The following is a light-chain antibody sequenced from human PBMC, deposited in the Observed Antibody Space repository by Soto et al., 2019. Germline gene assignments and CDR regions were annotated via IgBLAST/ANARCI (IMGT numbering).Light chain of an antibody. CDR1: QRIGNR. CDR3: QQYNSYWT. Sequence: DIQMTQSPSSLSASVGDRVTITCRASQRIGNRLAWYQQKPGKAPRLLISDASSLENGVPPRFSGRASATEFTLTISSLQPDDSATYFCQQYNSYWTFGQGTKVDTK. CDR2: DAS. J-gene: IGKJ1*01. V-gene: IGKV1-5*01.